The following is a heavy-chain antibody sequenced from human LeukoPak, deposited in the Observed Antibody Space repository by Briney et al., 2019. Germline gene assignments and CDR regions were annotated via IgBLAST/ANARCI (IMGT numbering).Heavy chain of an antibody. J-gene: IGHJ4*02. D-gene: IGHD3-10*01. CDR1: GGSISSSNW. V-gene: IGHV4-4*02. CDR2: IFHGGST. Sequence: NTSETLSLTCAVSGGSISSSNWWSWVRQPPGKGLEWIGEIFHGGSTNYNPSLKSRVTISVDTSKNQFSLKLSSVTAADTAVYYCARGGFGELFSPRYWGQGTLVTVSS. CDR3: ARGGFGELFSPRY.